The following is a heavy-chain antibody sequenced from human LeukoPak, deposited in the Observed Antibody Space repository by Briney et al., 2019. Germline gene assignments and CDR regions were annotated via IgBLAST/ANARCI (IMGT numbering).Heavy chain of an antibody. CDR3: AHIQREMSTTKYYFDY. Sequence: SGPTLVKPTQALTLTCTFSGFSLSTSGVGVCWIRQPPGKALEWLALISWDDDKFYSPSLKSRLTITKDTSKDQVVLTMINMEPVDTATYHCAHIQREMSTTKYYFDYWGQGTLVTVSS. V-gene: IGHV2-5*02. D-gene: IGHD5-24*01. CDR2: ISWDDDK. J-gene: IGHJ4*02. CDR1: GFSLSTSGVG.